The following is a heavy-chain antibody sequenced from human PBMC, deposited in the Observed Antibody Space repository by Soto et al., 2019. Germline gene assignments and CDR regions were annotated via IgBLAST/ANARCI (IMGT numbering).Heavy chain of an antibody. CDR3: TRGGDPYKTGH. V-gene: IGHV4-34*01. D-gene: IGHD3-9*01. CDR2: INHSGST. J-gene: IGHJ4*02. CDR1: GGSFSGYY. Sequence: SETLSLTCAVYGGSFSGYYLSWIRQPPGKGLEWIGEINHSGSTNYNPSLKSRVTISVDTSKNQFSLKLTSVNTADTAIYYCTRGGDPYKTGHWGQGTLVTVSS.